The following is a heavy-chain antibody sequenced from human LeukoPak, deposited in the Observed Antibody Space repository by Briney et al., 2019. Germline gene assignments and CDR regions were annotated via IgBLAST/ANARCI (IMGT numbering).Heavy chain of an antibody. CDR1: GGSISSYY. Sequence: SETLSLTCTVSGGSISSYYWSWIRQPAGKGLEWIGRIYTSGSTNYNPSLKSRVTMSVDTSKSQFSLKLSSVTAADTAVYYCAREQGGSWFGDSRGAFDIWGQGTMVTVSS. J-gene: IGHJ3*02. V-gene: IGHV4-4*07. D-gene: IGHD3-10*01. CDR2: IYTSGST. CDR3: AREQGGSWFGDSRGAFDI.